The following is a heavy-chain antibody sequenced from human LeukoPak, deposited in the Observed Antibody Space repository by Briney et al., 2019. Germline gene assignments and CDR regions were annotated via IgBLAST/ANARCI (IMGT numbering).Heavy chain of an antibody. CDR3: ARDSLEMATIRYYFDC. D-gene: IGHD5-24*01. V-gene: IGHV3-11*04. Sequence: GGSLRLSCAASGFTFSDYYMSWIRQAPGEGLEWVSYISSSGSTIYSADSVKGRFTISRDNAKNSLYLQMNSLRAEDTAVYYCARDSLEMATIRYYFDCWGQGTLVTVSS. CDR2: ISSSGSTI. J-gene: IGHJ4*02. CDR1: GFTFSDYY.